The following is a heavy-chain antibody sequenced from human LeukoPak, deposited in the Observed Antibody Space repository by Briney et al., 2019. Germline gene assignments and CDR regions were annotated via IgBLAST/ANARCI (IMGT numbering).Heavy chain of an antibody. CDR3: ARQFSGFHYYFDY. Sequence: GESLKISCKGSGYSFTNYWIGWVRQMPGKGPEWIGIIYPGDSGTRYSPSFQGQVTISADKSISTAYLQWSSLKASDTAMYYCARQFSGFHYYFDYWGQGTLVTVSS. J-gene: IGHJ4*02. D-gene: IGHD5-12*01. CDR1: GYSFTNYW. CDR2: IYPGDSGT. V-gene: IGHV5-51*01.